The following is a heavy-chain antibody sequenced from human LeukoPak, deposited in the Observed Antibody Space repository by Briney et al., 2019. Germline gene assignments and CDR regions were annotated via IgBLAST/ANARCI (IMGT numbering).Heavy chain of an antibody. J-gene: IGHJ4*02. CDR3: ARGCDSSAYYPFNY. CDR1: GGSLSTHH. V-gene: IGHV4-59*11. D-gene: IGHD3-22*01. CDR2: ISDSGST. Sequence: DPSETLSLTCVVSGGSLSTHHWSWIRQSPGRGLEWIGYISDSGSTNYNPSLKSRVTTSVDTSKNQFSLMLSSVTAADTAVYYCARGCDSSAYYPFNYWGQGTLVTVSS.